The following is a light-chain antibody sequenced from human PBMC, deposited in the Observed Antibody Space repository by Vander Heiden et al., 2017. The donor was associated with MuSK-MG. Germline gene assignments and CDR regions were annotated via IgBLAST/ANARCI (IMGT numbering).Light chain of an antibody. CDR3: QQYYSTPPT. CDR2: WAS. CDR1: QSLLYNYNKRTY. Sequence: DIVMTQSPASLAVSLGDRATINCKSSQSLLYNYNKRTYLAWYQQKPGQPPKLLIYWASTRESGVPDRFSGSGSGTDFTLTISSLQAEDVAVYYCQQYYSTPPTFGQGTKVEVK. V-gene: IGKV4-1*01. J-gene: IGKJ1*01.